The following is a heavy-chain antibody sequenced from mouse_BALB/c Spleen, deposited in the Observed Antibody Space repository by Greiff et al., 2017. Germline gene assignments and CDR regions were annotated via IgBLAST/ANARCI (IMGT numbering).Heavy chain of an antibody. Sequence: EVQGVESGGGLVQPGGSLKLSCAASGFTFSSYGMSWVRQTPDKRLELVATINSNGGSTYYPDSVKGRFTISRDNAKNTLYLQMSSLKSEDTAMYYCARDQGKFITTATGYFDVWGAGTTVTVSS. V-gene: IGHV5-6-3*01. CDR2: INSNGGST. CDR1: GFTFSSYG. D-gene: IGHD1-2*01. CDR3: ARDQGKFITTATGYFDV. J-gene: IGHJ1*01.